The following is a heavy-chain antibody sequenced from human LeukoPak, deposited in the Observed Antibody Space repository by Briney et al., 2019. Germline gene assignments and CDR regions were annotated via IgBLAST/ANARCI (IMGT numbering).Heavy chain of an antibody. J-gene: IGHJ5*02. Sequence: ASVKVSCKASGYSFTSYDINWVRQAPGQGLEWMGWMTPNSGNTGSAQKFQGRVTMTRNTSISTAYMELSSLRSEDTAVYYCARGKITMVRGVIIRFNWFDPWGQGTLVTVSS. V-gene: IGHV1-8*01. D-gene: IGHD3-10*01. CDR2: MTPNSGNT. CDR1: GYSFTSYD. CDR3: ARGKITMVRGVIIRFNWFDP.